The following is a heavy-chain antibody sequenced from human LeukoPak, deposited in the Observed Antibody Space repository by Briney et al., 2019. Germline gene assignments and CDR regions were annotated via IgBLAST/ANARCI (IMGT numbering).Heavy chain of an antibody. V-gene: IGHV3-53*01. CDR1: GFTVSSNY. CDR2: IYSGGST. Sequence: GGSLRLSCAASGFTVSSNYMSWVRQAPGKGLEWVSVIYSGGSTYYADSVKGRFTISRDNSKNTLYLQMNSLRAEDTAVYYCAREGYSGYDYMGWFNPWGQGTLVTVSS. D-gene: IGHD5-12*01. CDR3: AREGYSGYDYMGWFNP. J-gene: IGHJ5*02.